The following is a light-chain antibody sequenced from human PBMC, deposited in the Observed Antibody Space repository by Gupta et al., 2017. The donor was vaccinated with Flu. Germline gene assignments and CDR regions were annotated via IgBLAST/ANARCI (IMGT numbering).Light chain of an antibody. CDR3: MQAQQPPQT. Sequence: ISCSSSQSLLHSNGYIYLDWYLQKPGQPPQLLIYVGSYRASGVPDRFSVSGPDTDFTLKIKRVEAEDVGVYYCMQAQQPPQTFGQGTKLEI. J-gene: IGKJ2*01. V-gene: IGKV2-28*01. CDR1: QSLLHSNGYIY. CDR2: VGS.